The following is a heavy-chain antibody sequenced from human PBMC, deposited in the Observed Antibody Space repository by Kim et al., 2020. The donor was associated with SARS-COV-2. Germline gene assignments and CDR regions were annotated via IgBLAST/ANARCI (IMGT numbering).Heavy chain of an antibody. Sequence: SETLSLTCTVSGGSISSSSYYWGWIRQPPGKGLEWIGSIYYSRSTYYNPSLKSRVTISVDTSKNQFSLKLSSVTAADTAVYYCARHNYYGSGSSDYWGQG. CDR1: GGSISSSSYY. V-gene: IGHV4-39*01. CDR2: IYYSRST. CDR3: ARHNYYGSGSSDY. J-gene: IGHJ4*02. D-gene: IGHD3-10*01.